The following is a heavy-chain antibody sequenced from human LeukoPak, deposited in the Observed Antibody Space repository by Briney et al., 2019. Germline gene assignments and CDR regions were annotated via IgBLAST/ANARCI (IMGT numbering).Heavy chain of an antibody. CDR3: AREKTACGGDCYDS. CDR1: GFTFSSYE. J-gene: IGHJ4*02. D-gene: IGHD2-21*01. Sequence: GGSLRLSCAASGFTFSSYEMNWVRQAPGKGLEWVSYISSSGTPIHYADSVKGRFTISRDNAKNSLFLQMNSLRAEDTAVYYCAREKTACGGDCYDSWGQGALVTVSS. CDR2: ISSSGTPI. V-gene: IGHV3-48*03.